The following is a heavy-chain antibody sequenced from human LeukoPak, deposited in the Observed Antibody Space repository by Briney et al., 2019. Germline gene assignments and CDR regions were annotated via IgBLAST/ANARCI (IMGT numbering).Heavy chain of an antibody. CDR3: ARYPELELLGLVRHYYYGMDV. J-gene: IGHJ6*02. Sequence: GASVKVSCKASGYTFTGYYMHWVRQAPGQGLEWMGWINTNSGGTNYAQKCQGRVTMTRDTSISTAYMELSRLRSDDTAVYYCARYPELELLGLVRHYYYGMDVWGQGTTVTVSS. CDR2: INTNSGGT. CDR1: GYTFTGYY. V-gene: IGHV1-2*02. D-gene: IGHD1-7*01.